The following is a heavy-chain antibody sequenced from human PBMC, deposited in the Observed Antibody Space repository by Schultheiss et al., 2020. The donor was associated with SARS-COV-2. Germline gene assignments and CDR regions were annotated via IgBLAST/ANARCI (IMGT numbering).Heavy chain of an antibody. V-gene: IGHV3-15*07. D-gene: IGHD3-9*01. J-gene: IGHJ6*03. CDR2: IRHKDNGGTT. CDR1: GFTFSNAW. Sequence: GGSLRLSCFASGFTFSNAWMNWVRQAPGKGLEWVGRIRHKDNGGTTDYIAPVKGRFTISRDDSKNTLYLQMNSLKTEDTAVYYCTTVKGDVHYDILTGYYYYYYMDVWGKGTTVTVSS. CDR3: TTVKGDVHYDILTGYYYYYYMDV.